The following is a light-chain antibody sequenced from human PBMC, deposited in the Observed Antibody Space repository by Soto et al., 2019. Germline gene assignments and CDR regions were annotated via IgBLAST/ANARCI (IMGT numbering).Light chain of an antibody. J-gene: IGLJ1*01. V-gene: IGLV2-8*02. CDR2: EVN. Sequence: SPLSHPPSASRSPGQPVAISCTGPSSDVGGNNYVSWYQQHPGKAPKLMIYEVNKRPSGVPDRFSGSKSGNTASLTVSGLQAEDEADYYCSSYAGSSNVFGTGTKV. CDR1: SSDVGGNNY. CDR3: SSYAGSSNV.